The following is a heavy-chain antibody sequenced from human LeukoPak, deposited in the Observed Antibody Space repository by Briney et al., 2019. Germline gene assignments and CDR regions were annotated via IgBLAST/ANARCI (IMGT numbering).Heavy chain of an antibody. CDR2: IYYSGST. J-gene: IGHJ6*03. CDR3: ARVGGRIVPYNYYIDV. CDR1: GCSISGGYY. D-gene: IGHD2/OR15-2a*01. Sequence: SETLSLTCTVSGCSISGGYYWGWIRQPPGKGLEWIGNIYYSGSTYYNPSLKSRVTISVDTSKNQFSLKVNSVTAADTAVYYCARVGGRIVPYNYYIDVWGKGTTVTVSS. V-gene: IGHV4-38-2*02.